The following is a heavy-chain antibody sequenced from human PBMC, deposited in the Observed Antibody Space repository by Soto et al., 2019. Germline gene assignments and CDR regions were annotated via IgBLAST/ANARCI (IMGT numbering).Heavy chain of an antibody. D-gene: IGHD1-7*01. Sequence: PAETLALTCGVSGGSISSSSYYWGWIRQPPGKGLEWIGSIYYSGSTYYNPSLKSRVTISVDTSKNQFSLKLSSVTAADTAVYYCASELELLTYYYYGMDVWGQGTTVTGSS. CDR1: GGSISSSSYY. V-gene: IGHV4-39*01. J-gene: IGHJ6*02. CDR3: ASELELLTYYYYGMDV. CDR2: IYYSGST.